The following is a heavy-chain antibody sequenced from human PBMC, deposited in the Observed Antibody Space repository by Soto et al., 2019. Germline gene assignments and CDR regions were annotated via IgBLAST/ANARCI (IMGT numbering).Heavy chain of an antibody. Sequence: QLTLKESGPTLVKPTQTLTLTCTFSGFSLSTTGVSVGWIRQPPGKALEWLALIYWDNDKVYSPFLKSRLTITMDTSKNQVVLRMTNMDPVDTATYYCAHRRRDDSNYGWFDPWGQGTRITVSS. CDR3: AHRRRDDSNYGWFDP. V-gene: IGHV2-5*02. CDR2: IYWDNDK. D-gene: IGHD3-16*01. J-gene: IGHJ5*02. CDR1: GFSLSTTGVS.